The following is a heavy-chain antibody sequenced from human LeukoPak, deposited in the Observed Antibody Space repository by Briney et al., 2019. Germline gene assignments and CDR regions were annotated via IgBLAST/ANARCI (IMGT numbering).Heavy chain of an antibody. J-gene: IGHJ4*02. V-gene: IGHV4-39*01. CDR1: GGSISSSSYY. CDR3: VRLPRGGYYDSSGYYYLDY. Sequence: SETLSLTCTVSGGSISSSSYYWGWIRQPPGKGLEWIGSTYYSGTTYYNPSLKSRVTISVDRSKNQFSLKLNSVTAADTAVYYCVRLPRGGYYDSSGYYYLDYWGQGTLVTVSS. D-gene: IGHD3-22*01. CDR2: TYYSGTT.